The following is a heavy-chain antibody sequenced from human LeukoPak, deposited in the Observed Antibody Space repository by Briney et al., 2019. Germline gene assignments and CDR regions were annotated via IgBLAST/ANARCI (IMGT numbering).Heavy chain of an antibody. CDR2: IYTSGST. V-gene: IGHV4-4*07. J-gene: IGHJ5*02. Sequence: SETLSLTCTVSGGSISRYYWSWIRQPAGKGLEWIGRIYTSGSTNYNPSLKSRVTMSVDTSKNQFSLKLSSVTAADTAVYYCARGIGLRWSNWFDPWGQGTLVTVSS. CDR3: ARGIGLRWSNWFDP. CDR1: GGSISRYY. D-gene: IGHD4-23*01.